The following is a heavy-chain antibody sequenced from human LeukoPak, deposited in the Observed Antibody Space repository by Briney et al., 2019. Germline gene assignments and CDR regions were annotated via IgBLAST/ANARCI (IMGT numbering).Heavy chain of an antibody. V-gene: IGHV3-53*01. CDR1: GFTFSRHG. J-gene: IGHJ4*02. Sequence: PGGTLRLSCAASGFTFSRHGMNWVRQAPGKGLEWVSIIYSGGSTYYADSVKGRFTISKDNSKNTVYLQMNSLRAEDTAVYFCARELRGRFDCWGQGTLVTVSS. D-gene: IGHD4-17*01. CDR3: ARELRGRFDC. CDR2: IYSGGST.